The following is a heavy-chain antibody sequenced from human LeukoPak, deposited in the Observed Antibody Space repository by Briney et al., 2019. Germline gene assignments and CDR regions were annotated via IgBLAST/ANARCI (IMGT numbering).Heavy chain of an antibody. J-gene: IGHJ4*02. CDR1: GFTFSNYG. CDR2: IWFDGSNI. D-gene: IGHD3-10*01. Sequence: PGRSLRLSCVASGFTFSNYGMHWVRQAPGKGLEWVAIIWFDGSNIHYADSVKGRFTISRDNSKNTLYLQMNSLRAEDTAVYYCARDSTYYYDSGSSGPHYFDSWGQGTLVTVSS. V-gene: IGHV3-33*01. CDR3: ARDSTYYYDSGSSGPHYFDS.